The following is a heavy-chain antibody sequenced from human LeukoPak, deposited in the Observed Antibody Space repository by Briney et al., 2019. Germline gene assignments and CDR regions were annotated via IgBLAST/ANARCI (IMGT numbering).Heavy chain of an antibody. CDR2: INPNSGGT. D-gene: IGHD3-16*01. V-gene: IGHV1-2*02. Sequence: ASVKVSCKASGYTFTGYYMHWLRQAPGQGVEWMGWINPNSGGTNYEQKFQGRVTMTRDTSISTAYMELSRLRSDDTAVYYCARVNRRGLGSYYFDYWGQGTLVTVSS. J-gene: IGHJ4*02. CDR3: ARVNRRGLGSYYFDY. CDR1: GYTFTGYY.